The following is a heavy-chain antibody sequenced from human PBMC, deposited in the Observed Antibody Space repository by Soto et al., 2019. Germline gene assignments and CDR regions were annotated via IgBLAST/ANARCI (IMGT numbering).Heavy chain of an antibody. CDR1: GCAFGIYT. J-gene: IGHJ1*01. CDR3: AREGKDHEF. D-gene: IGHD3-10*01. Sequence: CCLRMCCEKSGCAFGIYTMNWVRQAPGKGLEWVSSISSSGTYIDYADSVEGRFAISRDDAKNSVFLEMTSLRVDDTAVYYCAREGKDHEFWGQGTRVTVS. V-gene: IGHV3-21*01. CDR2: ISSSGTYI.